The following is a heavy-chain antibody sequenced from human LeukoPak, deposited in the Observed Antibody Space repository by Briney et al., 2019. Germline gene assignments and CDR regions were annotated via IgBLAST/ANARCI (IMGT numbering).Heavy chain of an antibody. V-gene: IGHV3-21*01. CDR2: ISSSSSYI. D-gene: IGHD4-17*01. Sequence: GGSLRLSCAASGFTFSSYSMNWVRQAPGKGLEWVSSISSSSSYIYYADSVKGRFTISRDNAKNSPYLQMNSLRAEDTAVYYCARDPVGDYYYFDYWGQGTLVTVSS. J-gene: IGHJ4*02. CDR3: ARDPVGDYYYFDY. CDR1: GFTFSSYS.